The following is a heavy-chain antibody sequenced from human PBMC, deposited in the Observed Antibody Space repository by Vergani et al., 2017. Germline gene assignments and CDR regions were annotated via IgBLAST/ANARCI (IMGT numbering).Heavy chain of an antibody. Sequence: QVQLVPSGAEVKKPGASLKVSCTASGYTFTSYGISWVRQAPGQGLEWMGCISAYNGNTNYAQKLQGRGTMTTDTSTSTAYMELRSLRSGDTSVYYCARAKRGYDYWGQGTLVTVSS. D-gene: IGHD2-15*01. CDR3: ARAKRGYDY. CDR1: GYTFTSYG. CDR2: ISAYNGNT. V-gene: IGHV1-18*01. J-gene: IGHJ4*02.